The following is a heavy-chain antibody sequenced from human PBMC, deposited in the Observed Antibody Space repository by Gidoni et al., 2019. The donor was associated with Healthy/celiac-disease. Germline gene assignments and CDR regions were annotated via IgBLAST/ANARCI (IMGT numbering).Heavy chain of an antibody. J-gene: IGHJ5*02. Sequence: QVQLQQWGAGLLKPSETLSLTCAVYGGSVSGYYWSWIRQPPGKGLEWIGEINHSGSTNYNPSLKSRVTISVDTSKNQFSLKLSSVTAADTAVYYCATSGGYYGSGSYYANWFDPWGQGTLVTVSS. CDR2: INHSGST. CDR3: ATSGGYYGSGSYYANWFDP. CDR1: GGSVSGYY. D-gene: IGHD3-10*01. V-gene: IGHV4-34*01.